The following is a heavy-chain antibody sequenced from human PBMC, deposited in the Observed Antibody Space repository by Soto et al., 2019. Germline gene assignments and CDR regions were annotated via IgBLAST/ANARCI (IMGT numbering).Heavy chain of an antibody. Sequence: LRLSCAASGFAFSSYAMHWVRQAPGKGLEWVAVISYDGSNKYYADSVKGRFTISRDNPKNTLYLQMNSLRAEDTAVYYCARGRWELLLSRVDWFDPWGQGALVTVSS. CDR3: ARGRWELLLSRVDWFDP. CDR1: GFAFSSYA. V-gene: IGHV3-30-3*01. J-gene: IGHJ5*02. CDR2: ISYDGSNK. D-gene: IGHD1-26*01.